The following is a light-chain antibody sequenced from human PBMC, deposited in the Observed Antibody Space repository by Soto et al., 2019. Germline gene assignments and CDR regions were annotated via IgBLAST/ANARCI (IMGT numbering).Light chain of an antibody. Sequence: QSALTQPPSASGSPGQSVTISCIGTSSDVGGYNYVSWYQQHPGKAPKLMIYEVSKRPSGVTDRLSGSKSGNTASLTVSGLQAEDEADYYCSSYAASNNLGVFGGGTKLTVL. CDR1: SSDVGGYNY. J-gene: IGLJ2*01. CDR3: SSYAASNNLGV. CDR2: EVS. V-gene: IGLV2-8*01.